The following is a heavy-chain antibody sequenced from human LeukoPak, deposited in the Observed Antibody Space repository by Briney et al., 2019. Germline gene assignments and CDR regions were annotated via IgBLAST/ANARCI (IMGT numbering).Heavy chain of an antibody. CDR1: GGSISSSSYY. Sequence: SETLSLTCTVSGGSISSSSYYWGWIRQPRGKGLEWIGSIYYSGSTYYNPSLKSRVTISVDTSKNQFSLKLSSVTAADTAVYYCASGASIAAAVSYYYYGMDVWGQGTTVTVSS. V-gene: IGHV4-39*07. D-gene: IGHD6-13*01. J-gene: IGHJ6*02. CDR3: ASGASIAAAVSYYYYGMDV. CDR2: IYYSGST.